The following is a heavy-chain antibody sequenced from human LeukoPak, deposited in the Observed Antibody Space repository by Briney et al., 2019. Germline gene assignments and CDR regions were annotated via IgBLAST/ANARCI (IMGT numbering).Heavy chain of an antibody. CDR2: ISSTSTYT. CDR1: GLSFSDYY. Sequence: PGGSLSLSCAASGLSFSDYYMTWIRQAPGKWLEWVSYISSTSTYTNYGDSVKGRFTISRDNAKNSLYLQMNSLRAEATAVYYCATRAATGAGGKYYFDYWGQGTLVTVSS. D-gene: IGHD6-13*01. V-gene: IGHV3-11*03. J-gene: IGHJ4*02. CDR3: ATRAATGAGGKYYFDY.